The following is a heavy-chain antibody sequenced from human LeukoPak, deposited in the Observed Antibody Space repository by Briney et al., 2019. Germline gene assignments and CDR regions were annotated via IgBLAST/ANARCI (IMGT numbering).Heavy chain of an antibody. Sequence: GGSLRLSCAASGFTFSNYGMHWVRQAPGKGLEWVAVISYDGSNKYYADSVKGRFTISRDNSKNTLSLQMNSLRVEDTAVYYCAKGRSAGTWGDWFDPWGQGTLVTVSS. V-gene: IGHV3-30*18. CDR3: AKGRSAGTWGDWFDP. J-gene: IGHJ5*02. D-gene: IGHD1-7*01. CDR1: GFTFSNYG. CDR2: ISYDGSNK.